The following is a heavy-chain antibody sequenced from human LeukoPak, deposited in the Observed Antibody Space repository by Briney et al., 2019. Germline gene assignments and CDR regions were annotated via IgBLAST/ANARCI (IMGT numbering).Heavy chain of an antibody. Sequence: SETLSLTCTVSGASISTYYWTWIRQPPGKGLEWIGYIYYSDSTTYNPSLKSRATMSVDASKNQFSLKMSSVTAADTAVYYCARARDGHINNWFDPWGQGTLVIVSS. CDR3: ARARDGHINNWFDP. CDR1: GASISTYY. V-gene: IGHV4-59*01. D-gene: IGHD5-24*01. CDR2: IYYSDST. J-gene: IGHJ5*02.